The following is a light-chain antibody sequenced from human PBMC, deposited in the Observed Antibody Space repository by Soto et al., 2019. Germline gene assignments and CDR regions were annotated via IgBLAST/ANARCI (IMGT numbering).Light chain of an antibody. Sequence: DIQMTQSPSTLSASVGDRVTITCRASHNLGKWWAWYQQKPGKAPKLLVYDASNLHGGVPSRFSGSGSGTHFTLTISGLQPDDFGTYYCQQYGHSYSFGQGTAVGI. CDR3: QQYGHSYS. V-gene: IGKV1-5*01. CDR2: DAS. J-gene: IGKJ2*01. CDR1: HNLGKW.